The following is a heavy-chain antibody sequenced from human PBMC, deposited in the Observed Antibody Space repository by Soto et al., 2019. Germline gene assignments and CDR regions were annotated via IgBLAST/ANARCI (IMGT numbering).Heavy chain of an antibody. CDR1: GFSLSTSGVG. V-gene: IGHV2-5*02. D-gene: IGHD6-25*01. CDR3: AHSLGGGYVYAFDV. J-gene: IGHJ3*01. CDR2: VYGDDDK. Sequence: QIALKESGPTLVKPTQTLTLTCTFSGFSLSTSGVGVAWIRQPPGKALEWLALVYGDDDKRYSLSLKSRLSINKDTSKNQVVLTKTTMDPVDTATYFCAHSLGGGYVYAFDVWGQGTMVTVSS.